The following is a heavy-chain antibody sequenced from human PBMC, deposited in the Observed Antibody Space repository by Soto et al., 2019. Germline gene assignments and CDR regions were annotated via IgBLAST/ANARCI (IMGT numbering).Heavy chain of an antibody. Sequence: ALRLSCAASGFTFSSYGMHWVRQAPGKGLEWVAVIWYDGSNKYYADSVKGRFTISRDNSKNTLYLQMNSLRAEDTAVYYCARAGYSSSWYSNDYGMDVWGQGTTVTVSS. V-gene: IGHV3-33*01. CDR3: ARAGYSSSWYSNDYGMDV. J-gene: IGHJ6*02. D-gene: IGHD6-13*01. CDR1: GFTFSSYG. CDR2: IWYDGSNK.